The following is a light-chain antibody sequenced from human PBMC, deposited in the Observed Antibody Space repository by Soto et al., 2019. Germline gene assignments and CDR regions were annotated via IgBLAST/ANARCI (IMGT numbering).Light chain of an antibody. J-gene: IGKJ4*01. CDR3: QQYNSWPLT. CDR1: QSVSSN. CDR2: GPS. V-gene: IGKV3-15*01. Sequence: EIVMTQSPATLSVSPGERATLSCMASQSVSSNLAWYQRKPGQAPRLLIYGPSTRATGIPARFSGSGSGTEFTLSISSLQSEDFAVYYCQQYNSWPLTSGGGTKADI.